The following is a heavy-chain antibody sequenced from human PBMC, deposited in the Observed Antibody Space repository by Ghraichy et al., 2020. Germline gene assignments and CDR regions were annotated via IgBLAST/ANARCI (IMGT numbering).Heavy chain of an antibody. Sequence: GGSLRLPCAASGFTFSSYGMHWVRQAPGKGLEWVAVIWYDGSNKYYADSVKGRFTISRDNSKNTLYLQMNSLRAEDTAVYYCARGGGSGNPMGGYYYYYGMDVWGQGTTVTVSS. CDR1: GFTFSSYG. CDR3: ARGGGSGNPMGGYYYYYGMDV. D-gene: IGHD3-10*01. V-gene: IGHV3-33*08. J-gene: IGHJ6*02. CDR2: IWYDGSNK.